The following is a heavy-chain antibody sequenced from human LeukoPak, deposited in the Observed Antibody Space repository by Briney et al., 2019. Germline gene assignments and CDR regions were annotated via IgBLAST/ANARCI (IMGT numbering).Heavy chain of an antibody. V-gene: IGHV4-4*07. CDR3: ARERRSCDILTGWYDY. D-gene: IGHD3-9*01. CDR1: GSFISSYY. CDR2: IYTSGST. J-gene: IGHJ4*02. Sequence: SETLSLTCTVSGSFISSYYWSWIRQPAGKGLEWIGCIYTSGSTNYNPSLKSRVTMSVDTSKNQFSLKLSSVTAADTAVYYCARERRSCDILTGWYDYWGQGTLVTVSS.